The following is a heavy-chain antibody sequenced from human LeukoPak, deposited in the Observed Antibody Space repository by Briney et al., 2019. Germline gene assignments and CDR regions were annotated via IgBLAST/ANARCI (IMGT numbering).Heavy chain of an antibody. V-gene: IGHV4-39*07. J-gene: IGHJ3*02. Sequence: KPSETLSLTCTVSGGSISSSSYYWGWIRQPPGKGLEWIGSIYYSGSTYYNPSLKSRVTISVDTSKNQFSLKLSSVTAADTAVYYCARDNGIAVAASDAFDIWGQGTMVTVSS. CDR1: GGSISSSSYY. D-gene: IGHD6-19*01. CDR2: IYYSGST. CDR3: ARDNGIAVAASDAFDI.